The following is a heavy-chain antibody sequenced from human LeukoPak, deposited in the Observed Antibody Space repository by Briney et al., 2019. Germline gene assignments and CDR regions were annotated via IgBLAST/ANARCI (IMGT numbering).Heavy chain of an antibody. V-gene: IGHV3-53*01. D-gene: IGHD6-19*01. CDR2: IYSDGRT. Sequence: HPGGSLRLSCAASGFTFSSYGMHWARQAPGKGLEWVAVIYSDGRTYYADSVKGRFTISRDSSKNTLYLQMNSLRAEDTAVYYCARSRRAVDFDYWGQGTLVTVSS. CDR3: ARSRRAVDFDY. CDR1: GFTFSSYG. J-gene: IGHJ4*02.